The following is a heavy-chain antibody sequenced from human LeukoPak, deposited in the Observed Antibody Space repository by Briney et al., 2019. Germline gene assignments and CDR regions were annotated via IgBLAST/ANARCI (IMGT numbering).Heavy chain of an antibody. V-gene: IGHV1-2*02. CDR1: GYTFTGYY. D-gene: IGHD2-2*02. CDR3: ARDLDRYCSSTSCYTGAFDI. CDR2: INPNSGGT. J-gene: IGHJ3*02. Sequence: SVKVSCKASGYTFTGYYMHWVRQAPGQGLEWMGWINPNSGGTNYAQKFQGRVTMTRDTSISTAYTELSRLRSDDTAVYYCARDLDRYCSSTSCYTGAFDIWGQGTMVTVSS.